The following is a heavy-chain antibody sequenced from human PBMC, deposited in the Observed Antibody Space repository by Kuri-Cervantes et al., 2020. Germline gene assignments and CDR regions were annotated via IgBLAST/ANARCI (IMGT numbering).Heavy chain of an antibody. CDR1: GGSISSGGYY. J-gene: IGHJ4*02. D-gene: IGHD6-13*01. V-gene: IGHV4-30-4*01. CDR2: IYYSGST. CDR3: ARDVAAAGLDY. Sequence: SETLSLTCTVSGGSISSGGYYWSWIRQPPGKGLEWIGYIYYSGSTYYNPSLKSRVTISVDTSKNQFSLKLSSVTAADTAVYYCARDVAAAGLDYWGQGTLVTVSS.